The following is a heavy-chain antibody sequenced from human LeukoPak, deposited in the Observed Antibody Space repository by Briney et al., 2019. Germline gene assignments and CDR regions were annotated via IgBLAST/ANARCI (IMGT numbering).Heavy chain of an antibody. CDR3: ASHGAYDAFDI. Sequence: GGSLRLSCAASRVTFSNYWMHWVRQAPGKGLVWVSRIYSVGSSTSYADSVRGRFTISRDNARNTLYLQMNSLRAEDTAVYYCASHGAYDAFDIWGQGTMVTVSS. D-gene: IGHD4-17*01. J-gene: IGHJ3*02. V-gene: IGHV3-74*01. CDR1: RVTFSNYW. CDR2: IYSVGSST.